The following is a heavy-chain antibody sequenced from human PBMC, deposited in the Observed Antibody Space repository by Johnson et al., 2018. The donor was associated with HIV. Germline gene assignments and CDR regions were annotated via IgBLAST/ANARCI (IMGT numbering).Heavy chain of an antibody. CDR3: ARVGAGHISGPDMVFDI. Sequence: VQLVESGGGVVQPGRSLRLSCEVSGFTVSSNHMSWVRQAPGKGLEWVSVIYRGGSTYYADSVKGRFTISRDNSKNTLYLLMNSLRAEDTAVYYCARVGAGHISGPDMVFDIWGQGTMVTVSS. CDR1: GFTVSSNH. J-gene: IGHJ3*02. CDR2: IYRGGST. D-gene: IGHD6-19*01. V-gene: IGHV3-66*01.